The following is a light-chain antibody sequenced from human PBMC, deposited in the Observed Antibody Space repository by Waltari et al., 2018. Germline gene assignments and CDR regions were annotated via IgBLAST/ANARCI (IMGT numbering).Light chain of an antibody. CDR2: KIS. J-gene: IGLJ3*02. CDR1: RSDVGNYNL. CDR3: CSYAGGGSWV. Sequence: QSALTQPASVSGSPGQSITISCTGTRSDVGNYNLVPWFRQHPGQAPKLVVYKISRRPSGVSDRFSGSKSGNTASLTISGLHLEDEADYYCCSYAGGGSWVFGGGTKLTVL. V-gene: IGLV2-23*02.